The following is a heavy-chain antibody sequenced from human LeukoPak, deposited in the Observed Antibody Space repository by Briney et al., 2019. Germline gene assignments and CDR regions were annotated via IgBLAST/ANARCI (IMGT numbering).Heavy chain of an antibody. Sequence: SETLSLTCTVSGGSISSYYWSWIRQPPGKGLEWIGYIYTSGSTNYNPSLKSRVTISVDTSKNQFSLKLGSVTAADTAVYYCARRGITGKFDPWGQGTLVTVSS. CDR3: ARRGITGKFDP. D-gene: IGHD1-20*01. J-gene: IGHJ5*02. CDR2: IYTSGST. V-gene: IGHV4-4*09. CDR1: GGSISSYY.